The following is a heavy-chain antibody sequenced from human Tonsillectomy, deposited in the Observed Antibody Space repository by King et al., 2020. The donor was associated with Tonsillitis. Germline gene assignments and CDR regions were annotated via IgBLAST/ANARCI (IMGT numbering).Heavy chain of an antibody. CDR1: GFNFNDFS. V-gene: IGHV3-48*01. J-gene: IGHJ3*02. CDR2: IRGSGRPR. CDR3: VRDHLYAFDI. Sequence: QLVQSGGGLVQPGEPLRLSCEASGFNFNDFSMNWVRQAPGKGLEWISYIRGSGRPRYYADSVEGRFTVSRDNARNSLYLQMNSLRAEDTAVYYCVRDHLYAFDIWGQGTMVTVSS. D-gene: IGHD2/OR15-2a*01.